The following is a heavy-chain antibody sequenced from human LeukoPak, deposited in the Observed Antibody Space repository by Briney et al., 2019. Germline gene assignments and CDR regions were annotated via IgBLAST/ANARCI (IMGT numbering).Heavy chain of an antibody. V-gene: IGHV3-11*05. D-gene: IGHD6-19*01. J-gene: IGHJ4*02. CDR2: ISGSSRYT. CDR1: GFTLSGYY. Sequence: GGSLRLSCAASGFTLSGYYMSWIRQAPGKGLEWVSYISGSSRYTNYADSVKGRFTISRDDAKNSLYLQMNSLRAEDTAVYYCATGSAVAGNFDYWGQGTLVTASS. CDR3: ATGSAVAGNFDY.